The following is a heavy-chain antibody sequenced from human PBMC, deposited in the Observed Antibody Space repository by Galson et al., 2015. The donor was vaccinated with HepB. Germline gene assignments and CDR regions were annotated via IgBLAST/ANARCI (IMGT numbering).Heavy chain of an antibody. Sequence: SLRLSCAASGFTFSSYGMHWVRQAPGKGLEWVAVISYDGSNKYYADSVKGRFTISRDNSKNTLYLQMNSLRAEDTAVYYCAKDSASGWFPFYYYYGMDVWGQGTTVTVSS. CDR3: AKDSASGWFPFYYYYGMDV. CDR1: GFTFSSYG. V-gene: IGHV3-30*18. D-gene: IGHD6-19*01. CDR2: ISYDGSNK. J-gene: IGHJ6*02.